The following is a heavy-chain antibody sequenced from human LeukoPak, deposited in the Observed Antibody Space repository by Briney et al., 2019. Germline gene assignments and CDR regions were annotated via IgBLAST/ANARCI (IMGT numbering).Heavy chain of an antibody. CDR2: IWDDGSNK. D-gene: IGHD5-18*01. CDR3: ARGRREQLWLNLDY. J-gene: IGHJ4*02. V-gene: IGHV3-33*01. Sequence: GGSLRLSCAASGFTFSSYGMHWVRQAPGKGLEWVAVIWDDGSNKYYADSVEGRFTISRDNSKNTLYLQMNSLRAEDTAVYFCARGRREQLWLNLDYWGQGTLVTVSS. CDR1: GFTFSSYG.